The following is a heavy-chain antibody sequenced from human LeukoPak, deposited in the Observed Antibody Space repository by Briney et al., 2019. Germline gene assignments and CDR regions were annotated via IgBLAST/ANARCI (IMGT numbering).Heavy chain of an antibody. J-gene: IGHJ4*02. CDR3: AKGDYYDSSGPIDY. CDR2: IRYDGSNK. D-gene: IGHD3-22*01. Sequence: GGSLRLSCAASGFTFSGYGMHWVRQAPGKGLEWVAFIRYDGSNKYYADSVKGRFTISRDNSKNTLYLQMNSLRAEDTAVYYCAKGDYYDSSGPIDYWGQGTLVTVSS. CDR1: GFTFSGYG. V-gene: IGHV3-30*02.